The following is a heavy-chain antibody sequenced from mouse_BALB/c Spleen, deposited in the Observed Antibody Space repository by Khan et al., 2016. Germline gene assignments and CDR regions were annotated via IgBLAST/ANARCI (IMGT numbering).Heavy chain of an antibody. Sequence: EVELVESGGGLVKPGGSLKLSCAASGFTFITYAMSWVRQTPEKRLEWVASISSGGTTYYPVSIKGRFTISRDNARNILYLQMSSRRTEDTAMYYCSKEENAMDYWGQGTSVTVSS. J-gene: IGHJ4*01. V-gene: IGHV5-6-5*01. CDR2: ISSGGTT. CDR1: GFTFITYA. CDR3: SKEENAMDY.